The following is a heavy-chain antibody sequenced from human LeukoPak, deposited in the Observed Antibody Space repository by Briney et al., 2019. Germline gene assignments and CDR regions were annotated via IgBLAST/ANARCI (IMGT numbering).Heavy chain of an antibody. CDR3: ARLLVVESRFDP. Sequence: SVTLSLTCTVSDGSINSYFWSWIRQPAGKGLEYIGRIYASGSTNYNPSLKSRVTMSVDTSKNQFSLKLTSVTAADTAVYYCARLLVVESRFDPWGQGTLVTVSS. J-gene: IGHJ5*02. CDR2: IYASGST. V-gene: IGHV4-4*07. D-gene: IGHD2-15*01. CDR1: DGSINSYF.